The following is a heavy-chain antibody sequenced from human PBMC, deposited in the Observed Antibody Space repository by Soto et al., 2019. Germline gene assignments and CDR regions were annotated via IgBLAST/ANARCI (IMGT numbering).Heavy chain of an antibody. J-gene: IGHJ4*02. CDR3: ARGGVSTRNFDY. CDR2: IYPSDSDT. Sequence: GESLKSSCKGSGYNFAGYWIAWVRQMPGKGLELMGIIYPSDSDTRYRPSSQGQVTISADKSISSAYLQWSSLRASDTAMYYCARGGVSTRNFDYWGQVPHVPVSS. CDR1: GYNFAGYW. V-gene: IGHV5-51*01. D-gene: IGHD3-3*01.